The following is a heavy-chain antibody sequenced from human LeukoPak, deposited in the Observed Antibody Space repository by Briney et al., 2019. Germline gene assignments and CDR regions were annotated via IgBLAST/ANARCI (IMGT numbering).Heavy chain of an antibody. V-gene: IGHV4-38-2*01. CDR2: IYHSGNT. CDR1: GYSISSGYY. D-gene: IGHD2-2*01. J-gene: IGHJ6*03. Sequence: PSETLSLTCDVSGYSISSGYYWGWIRQPPGKGLEWIGNIYHSGNTYYNASLKSRVTISVDTSKNQFSLKLSSVTAADTAVYYCARLSRYCSSTSCFYYYYYMDVWGKGTTVTVSS. CDR3: ARLSRYCSSTSCFYYYYYMDV.